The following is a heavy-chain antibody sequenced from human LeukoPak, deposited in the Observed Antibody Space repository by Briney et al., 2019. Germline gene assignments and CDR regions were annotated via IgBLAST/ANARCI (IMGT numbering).Heavy chain of an antibody. CDR3: AKARAVAGTNSFDY. Sequence: GGSLRLSCAASGFTVSSNYMSWVRQAPGKGLEWVSVIYSGGSTYYADSVKGRFTISRDNSKNTLYLQMNSLRAEDTAVYYCAKARAVAGTNSFDYWGQGTLVTVSS. J-gene: IGHJ4*02. CDR1: GFTVSSNY. D-gene: IGHD6-19*01. CDR2: IYSGGST. V-gene: IGHV3-66*01.